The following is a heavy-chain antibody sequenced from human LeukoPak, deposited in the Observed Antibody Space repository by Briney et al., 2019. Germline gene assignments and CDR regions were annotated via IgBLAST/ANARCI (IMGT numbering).Heavy chain of an antibody. CDR3: AKIAARPYYFDY. CDR2: ISGSGGST. D-gene: IGHD6-6*01. Sequence: GGSLSLSCAASGFTFSSYAMSWVRQAPGKRLERVLAISGSGGSTYYADSVKGRFTISRDNSKNTLYLQMNSLRAEDTAVYYCAKIAARPYYFDYWGQGTLVTVSS. J-gene: IGHJ4*02. CDR1: GFTFSSYA. V-gene: IGHV3-23*01.